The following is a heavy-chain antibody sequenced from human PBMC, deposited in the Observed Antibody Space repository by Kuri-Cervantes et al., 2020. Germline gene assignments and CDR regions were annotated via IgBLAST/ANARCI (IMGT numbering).Heavy chain of an antibody. CDR1: GFTFSSYG. CDR2: ISYDGSNK. Sequence: GGSLRLSCAASGFTFSSYGMHWVRQAPGKGLEWVAVISYDGSNKYYADSVKGRFTISRDNSKNTLYLQMNSLRAEDTAVYYCARFYSSGWLNVHDAFDIWGQGTMVTVSS. D-gene: IGHD6-19*01. J-gene: IGHJ3*02. V-gene: IGHV3-30*03. CDR3: ARFYSSGWLNVHDAFDI.